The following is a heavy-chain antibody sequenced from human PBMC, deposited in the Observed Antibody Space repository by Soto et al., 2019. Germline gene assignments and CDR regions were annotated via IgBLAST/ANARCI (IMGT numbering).Heavy chain of an antibody. CDR1: TFTFSDYY. Sequence: QAQLVESGGGLVKAGGSQRLSCTASTFTFSDYYMNWIRQAPGKGPEWVSYISSSGATIYYADSVKGRFAISRDNDKNIRYLQMNNLRAEDTAVYYCARENRKGGDCRTTSCPFDYWGQGSLVTVSS. J-gene: IGHJ4*02. CDR2: ISSSGATI. V-gene: IGHV3-11*01. D-gene: IGHD2-2*01. CDR3: ARENRKGGDCRTTSCPFDY.